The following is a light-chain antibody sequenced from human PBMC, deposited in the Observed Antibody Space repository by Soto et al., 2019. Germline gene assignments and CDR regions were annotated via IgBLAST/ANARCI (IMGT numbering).Light chain of an antibody. J-gene: IGKJ2*01. CDR2: GAS. V-gene: IGKV3-15*01. CDR1: QSVSSN. Sequence: ETVMTQSPATLSVSPGERATLSCRASQSVSSNLAWYQQKAGQAPRLLIYGASTRVTGIPARFSGSGSGTDFTLTIRSLQSEDFAVYYCQQYNNWPPAYTFGQGTKLEIK. CDR3: QQYNNWPPAYT.